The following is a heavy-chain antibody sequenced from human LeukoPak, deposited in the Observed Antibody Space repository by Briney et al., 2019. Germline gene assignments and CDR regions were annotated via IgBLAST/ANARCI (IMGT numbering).Heavy chain of an antibody. CDR1: GFTVNNNY. Sequence: GGSLRLSCVASGFTVNNNYMSWVRQAPGKGLEWVSVIYSGGTTYYADSVKGRFTISRDNSKNTVYLQMHNLRAEDTAVYYCARRGVYLGVYWGQGTLVTVSS. CDR2: IYSGGTT. D-gene: IGHD3-16*01. V-gene: IGHV3-66*01. CDR3: ARRGVYLGVY. J-gene: IGHJ4*02.